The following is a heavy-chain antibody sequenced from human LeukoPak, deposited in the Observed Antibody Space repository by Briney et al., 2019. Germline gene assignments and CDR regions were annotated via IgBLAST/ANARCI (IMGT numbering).Heavy chain of an antibody. V-gene: IGHV1-46*01. CDR3: ARTLSGWSPSDP. J-gene: IGHJ5*02. Sequence: ASVKVSCKASGYTFTSYYMHWVRQAPGQGLEWMGIINPSGGSTSYAQKLQGRVTMTTDTSTSTAYMELRSLRSDDTAMYYCARTLSGWSPSDPWGQGTLVTVSS. CDR1: GYTFTSYY. CDR2: INPSGGST. D-gene: IGHD6-19*01.